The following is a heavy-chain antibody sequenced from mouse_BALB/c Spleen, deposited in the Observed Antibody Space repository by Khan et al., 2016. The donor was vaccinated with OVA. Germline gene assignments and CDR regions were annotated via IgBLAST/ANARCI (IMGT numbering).Heavy chain of an antibody. CDR2: IYPGSGST. CDR3: ARSYGGAWFAY. V-gene: IGHV1-81*01. D-gene: IGHD1-2*01. CDR1: GYTFSDYV. J-gene: IGHJ3*01. Sequence: QVQLQQSGPELVKPGASVKMSCKASGYTFSDYVISWVKLRTGQGLEWIGEIYPGSGSTYYNEKFKGKATLTADKPSSTAYMPLSSLQSADSAVSFCARSYGGAWFAYWGQGTLVTVS.